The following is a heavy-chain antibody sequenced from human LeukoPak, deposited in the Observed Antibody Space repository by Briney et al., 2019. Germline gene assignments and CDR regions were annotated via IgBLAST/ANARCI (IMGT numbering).Heavy chain of an antibody. CDR1: GYSISSGYY. CDR3: ARDSMVWEPYFDY. Sequence: SETLSLTCAVSGYSISSGYYWGWIRQPPGKGLEWIGSIYHSGSTYYNPSLKSRVTMSVDTSKNQFSLKLSSVTAADTAVYYCARDSMVWEPYFDYWGQGTLVTVSS. D-gene: IGHD1-26*01. V-gene: IGHV4-38-2*02. J-gene: IGHJ4*02. CDR2: IYHSGST.